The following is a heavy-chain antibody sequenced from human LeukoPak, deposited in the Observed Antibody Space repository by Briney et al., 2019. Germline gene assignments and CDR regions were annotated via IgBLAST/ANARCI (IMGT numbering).Heavy chain of an antibody. Sequence: PSETLSLTCTVSGGSISSYYWSWIRQPPGKGLEWIGYIYYSGSTNCNPSLKSRVTISVDTSKNQFSLKLSSVTAADTAVYYCARQPGSTAAFDIWGQGTTVTVSA. CDR2: IYYSGST. CDR1: GGSISSYY. V-gene: IGHV4-59*01. J-gene: IGHJ3*02. D-gene: IGHD5-18*01. CDR3: ARQPGSTAAFDI.